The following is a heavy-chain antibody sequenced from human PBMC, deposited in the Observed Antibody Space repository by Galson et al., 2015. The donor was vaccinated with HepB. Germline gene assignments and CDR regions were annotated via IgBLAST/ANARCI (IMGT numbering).Heavy chain of an antibody. J-gene: IGHJ5*02. V-gene: IGHV4-39*07. D-gene: IGHD3-3*01. CDR1: GGSISSSSYY. CDR2: IYYSGST. CDR3: ARDLSNYDFWSGNQRFDP. Sequence: ETLSLTCTVSGGSISSSSYYWGWIRQPPGKGLEWIGSIYYSGSTYYNPSLKSRVTISVDTSKNQFSLKLSSVTAADTAVYYCARDLSNYDFWSGNQRFDPWGQGTLVTVSS.